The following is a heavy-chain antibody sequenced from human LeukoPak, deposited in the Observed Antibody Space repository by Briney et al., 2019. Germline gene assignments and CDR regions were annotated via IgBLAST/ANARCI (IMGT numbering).Heavy chain of an antibody. Sequence: PSETLSLTCTVSGYSISSGYYWGWIRQPPGKGLEWIGSVYHTGSTYYSPSLTSRVTVSVDTSENQFSLKLSSVTAADTAVYYCARAHSIASYYYGVDVWGQGTTVTVSS. D-gene: IGHD2/OR15-2a*01. CDR1: GYSISSGYY. V-gene: IGHV4-38-2*02. J-gene: IGHJ6*02. CDR2: VYHTGST. CDR3: ARAHSIASYYYGVDV.